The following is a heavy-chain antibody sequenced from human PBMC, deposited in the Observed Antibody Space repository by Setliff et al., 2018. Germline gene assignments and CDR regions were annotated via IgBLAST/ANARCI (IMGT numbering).Heavy chain of an antibody. CDR2: FYDSRGIST. J-gene: IGHJ4*01. D-gene: IGHD3-3*01. CDR1: GFAFSTYA. Sequence: GGSLRLSCAASGFAFSTYAVSWVRQAPGKGLEWVSIFYDSRGISTYYADSVQGRVTISRDNHKNTLHLQMNSLRVEDTAIYYCAKSPHDFWSGRVFFDYWGQGMLVTVSS. V-gene: IGHV3-23*01. CDR3: AKSPHDFWSGRVFFDY.